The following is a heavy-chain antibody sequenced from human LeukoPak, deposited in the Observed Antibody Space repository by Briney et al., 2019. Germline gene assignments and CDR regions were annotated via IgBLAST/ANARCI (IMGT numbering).Heavy chain of an antibody. D-gene: IGHD2-2*01. Sequence: ASVKVSCKASGYTFTDYYMHWVRQAPGQGLEWMGWINPNSGGTNYAQKFQGRVTMTRDTSSSTAYMELNRLRSDDTAVYYCAREGVPGAMFDYWGQGTLVTVSS. CDR1: GYTFTDYY. V-gene: IGHV1-2*02. CDR2: INPNSGGT. J-gene: IGHJ4*02. CDR3: AREGVPGAMFDY.